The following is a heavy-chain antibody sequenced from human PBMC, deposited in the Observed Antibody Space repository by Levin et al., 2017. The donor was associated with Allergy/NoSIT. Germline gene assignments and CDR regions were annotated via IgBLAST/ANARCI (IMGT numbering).Heavy chain of an antibody. CDR1: GGSISSSDYY. J-gene: IGHJ4*02. Sequence: SETLSLTCTVSGGSISSSDYYWGWIRQPPGKGLEWIGTIYYSGSTFYNPSLKSRVSISVDTSNNQFSLRLSFVTAADTAVYYCTRGGVYIWGSYRYQGDYWGQGTLVTVSS. V-gene: IGHV4-39*01. CDR2: IYYSGST. D-gene: IGHD3-16*02. CDR3: TRGGVYIWGSYRYQGDY.